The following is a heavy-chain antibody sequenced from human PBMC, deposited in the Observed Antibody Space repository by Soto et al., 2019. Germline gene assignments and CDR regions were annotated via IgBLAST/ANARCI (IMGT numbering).Heavy chain of an antibody. V-gene: IGHV4-30-2*01. CDR2: VYPSGST. CDR3: ARNNLDYTKTVGDCFDP. D-gene: IGHD4-4*01. CDR1: GGSINSGGHS. J-gene: IGHJ5*02. Sequence: QLQLQESGSGLVKPSQTLSLSCTVSGGSINSGGHSWSWIRQPPGKGLEWIGYVYPSGSTNYNPSLRSRVTISVDGSTNQFSLRLTSVTAADTAVYFCARNNLDYTKTVGDCFDPWGPGALVIVSS.